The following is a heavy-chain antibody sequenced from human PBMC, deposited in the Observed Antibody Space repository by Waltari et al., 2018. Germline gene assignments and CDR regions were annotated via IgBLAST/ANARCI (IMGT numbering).Heavy chain of an antibody. CDR1: GGSISSYY. D-gene: IGHD1-26*01. J-gene: IGHJ3*02. CDR3: ARHGGSYYGAFDI. CDR2: IYYSGRT. Sequence: QVQLQESGPGLVKPSETLSLTCTVSGGSISSYYWSWIRQPPGKGLEWIGYIYYSGRTNYNPSLKSRVTISVDTSKNQFSLKLSSVTAADTAVYYCARHGGSYYGAFDIWGQGTMVTVSS. V-gene: IGHV4-59*01.